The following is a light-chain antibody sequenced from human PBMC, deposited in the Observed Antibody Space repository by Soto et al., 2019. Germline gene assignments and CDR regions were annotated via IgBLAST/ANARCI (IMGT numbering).Light chain of an antibody. J-gene: IGKJ1*01. CDR3: QQSYSTPGT. CDR2: AAS. Sequence: DIQMTQSPSSLTASVGDRVTITCRASQSISRYLNWYQQKPGKAPKLLIYAASSLQSGVPSKFSGSGSGTDFTLTISSLQPEDFETSYCQQSYSTPGTFGQGTKVDIK. CDR1: QSISRY. V-gene: IGKV1-39*01.